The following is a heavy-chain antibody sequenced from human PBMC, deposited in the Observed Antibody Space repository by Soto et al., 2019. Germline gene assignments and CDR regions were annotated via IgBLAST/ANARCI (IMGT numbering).Heavy chain of an antibody. V-gene: IGHV4-30-4*01. CDR2: IYHSGST. J-gene: IGHJ5*02. CDR1: GGSISSGDYY. Sequence: QVQLQESGPGLVKPSQTLSLTCTVSGGSISSGDYYWSWIRQPPGKGLEWIGYIYHSGSTYYNPSLKRRVTISVHTSKNHFSLKLSSVTAADTAVYYCARERPDGARLDPWGQGTLVTVSS. CDR3: ARERPDGARLDP. D-gene: IGHD6-6*01.